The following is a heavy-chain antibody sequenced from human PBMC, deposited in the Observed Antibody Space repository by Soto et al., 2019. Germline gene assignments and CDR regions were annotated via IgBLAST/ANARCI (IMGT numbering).Heavy chain of an antibody. Sequence: SETLSLTCAVSGYSISSGYYWGWIRQPPGKGLEWIGSIYHSGSTYYNPSLKSRVTISVDTSKNQFSLKLSSVTAADTAVYCCARSFQDYGDYTGEFDYWGQGTLVTVSS. CDR3: ARSFQDYGDYTGEFDY. CDR2: IYHSGST. CDR1: GYSISSGYY. J-gene: IGHJ4*02. D-gene: IGHD4-17*01. V-gene: IGHV4-38-2*01.